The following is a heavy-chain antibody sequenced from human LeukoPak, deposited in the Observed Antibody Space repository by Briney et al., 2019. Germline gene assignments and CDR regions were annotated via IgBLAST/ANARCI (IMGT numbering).Heavy chain of an antibody. J-gene: IGHJ4*02. D-gene: IGHD4-11*01. V-gene: IGHV3-20*04. CDR1: GFTFDDYG. CDR2: INWNGGST. Sequence: GGSLRLSCAASGFTFDDYGMSWVRQDPGKWLEWVSGINWNGGSTGYADSVKGRFTISRDNAKNSLYLQMNSLRAEDTALYYCARLTTASTIYEYYFDYWGQGTLATVSS. CDR3: ARLTTASTIYEYYFDY.